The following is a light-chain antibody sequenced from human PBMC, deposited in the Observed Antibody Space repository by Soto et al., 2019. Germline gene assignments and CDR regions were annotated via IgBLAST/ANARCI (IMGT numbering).Light chain of an antibody. J-gene: IGKJ1*01. V-gene: IGKV3-15*01. CDR2: GAS. Sequence: IVMTQSPATLSVSPGERATLSCRASQSVSSNLAWYQQKPGQAARLLIYGASTRATGIAARFSGSGSGTEFTLTISSLQYEDFAVYYCQQYKNWFTWTFGQGTKVDI. CDR3: QQYKNWFTWT. CDR1: QSVSSN.